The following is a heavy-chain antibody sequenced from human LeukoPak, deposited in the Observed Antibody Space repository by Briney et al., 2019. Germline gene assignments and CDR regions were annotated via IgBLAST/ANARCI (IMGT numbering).Heavy chain of an antibody. CDR3: ARDTNWQRDY. CDR2: ISTSSDQR. V-gene: IGHV1-18*01. CDR1: GYTFTSFG. J-gene: IGHJ4*02. D-gene: IGHD6-25*01. Sequence: SVKVSCKASGYTFTSFGIAWVRQAPGQGLEWVGWISTSSDQRRYAHMLQDRVTMATDTSTSTAYMELRSLRSDDAGVYYCARDTNWQRDYWGQGTLVTVSS.